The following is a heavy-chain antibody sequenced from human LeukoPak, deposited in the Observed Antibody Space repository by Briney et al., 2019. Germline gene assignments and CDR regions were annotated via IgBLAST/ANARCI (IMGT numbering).Heavy chain of an antibody. Sequence: GGSLRLSCAASGVTVSSNYMSWVRQAPGKGLEWVSVIYSNKSTFYAHSVKGRFTISRDKSKNALYLQMNSMRAEDTAVYYCAKGITVMMMDPGYWGQGTLVTVSS. CDR2: IYSNKST. J-gene: IGHJ4*02. D-gene: IGHD3-22*01. V-gene: IGHV3-53*01. CDR3: AKGITVMMMDPGY. CDR1: GVTVSSNY.